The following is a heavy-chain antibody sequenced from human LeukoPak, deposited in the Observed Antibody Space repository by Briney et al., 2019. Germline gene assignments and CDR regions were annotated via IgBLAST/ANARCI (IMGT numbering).Heavy chain of an antibody. D-gene: IGHD6-19*01. CDR1: GFTFSSYW. CDR3: ARDSRWLLDY. CDR2: VNNDGSRT. J-gene: IGHJ4*02. V-gene: IGHV3-74*01. Sequence: GGSLRLSCAASGFTFSSYWMHWVRQAPGKGLVWVSHVNNDGSRTTYADSVKGRFTISRDNTKNALYLQMNNLRADDTAVYFCARDSRWLLDYWGQGTLITVSS.